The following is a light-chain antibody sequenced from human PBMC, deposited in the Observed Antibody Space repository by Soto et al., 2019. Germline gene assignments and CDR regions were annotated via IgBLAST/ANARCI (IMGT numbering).Light chain of an antibody. CDR1: QTVISYS. CDR3: QQYGSSPWT. Sequence: EIVLPLSPRTLSLSAGEGGTLSCWASQTVISYSLAWYQQRPGQAPRLLIHAASNRAPGIPARFSGSRSETDFTLTISRLQPEDFAVYYCQQYGSSPWTFGQGTKVDI. V-gene: IGKV3-20*01. CDR2: AAS. J-gene: IGKJ1*01.